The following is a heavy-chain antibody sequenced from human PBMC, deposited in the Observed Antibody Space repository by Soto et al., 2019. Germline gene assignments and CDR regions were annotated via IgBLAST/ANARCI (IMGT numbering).Heavy chain of an antibody. D-gene: IGHD4-17*01. V-gene: IGHV4-59*01. CDR2: IYYSGST. Sequence: SETLSLTCTVSGGSISSYHWSWIRQPPGKGLEWIGYIYYSGSTNYNPSLKSRVTISVDTSKNQFSLKLSSVTAADTAVYYCAREGLRGGGSDPWGQGTLVTVSS. CDR3: AREGLRGGGSDP. J-gene: IGHJ5*02. CDR1: GGSISSYH.